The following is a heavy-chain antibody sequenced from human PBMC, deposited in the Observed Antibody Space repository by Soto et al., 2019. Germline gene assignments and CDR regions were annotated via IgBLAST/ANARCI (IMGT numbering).Heavy chain of an antibody. Sequence: QVQLVQSGAEVKKPWSSVKVSCKASGGTFSTYTISWVRQAPGQGLEWLGRIIPLFGLPNHAQKFQDRVTITADKSTDTAYLERNSLRPEDTAVYYCAFDVQTGVVYFDNWGQGTLVTVSS. D-gene: IGHD1-1*01. CDR1: GGTFSTYT. J-gene: IGHJ4*02. V-gene: IGHV1-69*02. CDR2: IIPLFGLP. CDR3: AFDVQTGVVYFDN.